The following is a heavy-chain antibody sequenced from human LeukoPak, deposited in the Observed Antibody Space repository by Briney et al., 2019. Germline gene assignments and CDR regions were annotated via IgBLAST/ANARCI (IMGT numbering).Heavy chain of an antibody. CDR1: GLTFSSYA. D-gene: IGHD6-13*01. CDR3: ARAVAAAGTRVY. CDR2: ISSSGSTI. V-gene: IGHV3-48*04. J-gene: IGHJ4*02. Sequence: GGSLRLSCAASGLTFSSYAMHWVRQAPGKGLEWVSYISSSGSTIYYADSVKGRFTISRDNAKNSLYLQMNSLRAEDTAVYYCARAVAAAGTRVYGGQGTLVTVSS.